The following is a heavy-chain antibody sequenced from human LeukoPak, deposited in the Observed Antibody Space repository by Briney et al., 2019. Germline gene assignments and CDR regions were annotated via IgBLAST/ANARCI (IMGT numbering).Heavy chain of an antibody. Sequence: ETLSLTCAVYGGSFSGYYWSWLRQPPGKGLEWIGEINHSGSTNYNPSLKSRVTISVDTSKNQFSLKLSSVTAADTAVYYCARRRVVVVAATVPSLKRYWYFDLWGRGTLVTVSS. CDR2: INHSGST. V-gene: IGHV4-34*01. CDR1: GGSFSGYY. CDR3: ARRRVVVVAATVPSLKRYWYFDL. D-gene: IGHD2-15*01. J-gene: IGHJ2*01.